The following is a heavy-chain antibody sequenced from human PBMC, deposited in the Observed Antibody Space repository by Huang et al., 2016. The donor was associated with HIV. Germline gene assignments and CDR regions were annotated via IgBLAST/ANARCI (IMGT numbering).Heavy chain of an antibody. CDR1: GGSFSSYS. D-gene: IGHD3-10*01. Sequence: QVQLQQWGAGLLKPSETLSLTCAVYGGSFSSYSWSWIRQSQGTGLHWVGEIDHSGATTYNPSHQSRLTISVGTSKNQFSLGLASLTAADTAVYYCASRRPRVRGGGGDFPSWGQGTLVTVSS. J-gene: IGHJ4*02. CDR3: ASRRPRVRGGGGDFPS. V-gene: IGHV4-34*02. CDR2: IDHSGAT.